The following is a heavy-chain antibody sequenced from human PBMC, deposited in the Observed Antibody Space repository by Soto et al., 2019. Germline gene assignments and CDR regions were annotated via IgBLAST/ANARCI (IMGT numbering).Heavy chain of an antibody. Sequence: GGSLRLSCAASGFTFSSYAMSWVRQAPGKGLEWVSAISGSGGSTYYADSVKGRFTISRDNSKNTLYLQMNSLRAEDTAVYYCAKDHRFWGGYYPPNYGMDVWGQGTTVTVSS. D-gene: IGHD3-3*01. CDR1: GFTFSSYA. V-gene: IGHV3-23*01. CDR3: AKDHRFWGGYYPPNYGMDV. J-gene: IGHJ6*02. CDR2: ISGSGGST.